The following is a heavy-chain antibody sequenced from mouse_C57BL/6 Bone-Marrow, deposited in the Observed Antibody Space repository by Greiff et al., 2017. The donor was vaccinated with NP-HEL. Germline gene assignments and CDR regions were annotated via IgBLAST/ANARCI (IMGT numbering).Heavy chain of an antibody. CDR2: IDPEDGDT. D-gene: IGHD2-2*01. J-gene: IGHJ3*01. CDR1: GFNIKDYY. Sequence: EVQLQQSGAELVRPGASVKLSCTASGFNIKDYYMHWVKQRPEQGLEWIGRIDPEDGDTEYAPKFQGKATMTADTSSNTAYLPLSSLTSEDSAVYYCARRGGYDRGAWFAYWGQGTLVTVSA. CDR3: ARRGGYDRGAWFAY. V-gene: IGHV14-1*01.